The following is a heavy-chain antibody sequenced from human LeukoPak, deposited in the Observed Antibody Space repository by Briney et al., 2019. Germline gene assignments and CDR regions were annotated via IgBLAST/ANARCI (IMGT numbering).Heavy chain of an antibody. V-gene: IGHV4-4*07. CDR1: GDSMNTYH. CDR3: ARDPCKSGFES. J-gene: IGHJ4*02. CDR2: LHVSGST. D-gene: IGHD2/OR15-2a*01. Sequence: SETLSLTCSVSGDSMNTYHWAWIRQPAGKGLEWIGRLHVSGSTTFNPSLKSRVSISVDKSKKQFSLKMTSTTAADTAVYFCARDPCKSGFESWGQGILVTVSS.